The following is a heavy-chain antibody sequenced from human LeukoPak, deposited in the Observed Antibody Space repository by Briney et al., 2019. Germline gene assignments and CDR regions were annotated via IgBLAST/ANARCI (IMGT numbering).Heavy chain of an antibody. D-gene: IGHD2/OR15-2a*01. V-gene: IGHV4-38-2*02. J-gene: IGHJ6*03. Sequence: SETLSLTCTASGYSISSGYYGGWIRQPPGKGLEWIGRIYHSGSTYYNPSLKSRVTISVDTSKNQSSLKLSSVTAADTAVYYCAKYYDYYYYYMDVWGKGTTVTVSS. CDR2: IYHSGST. CDR1: GYSISSGYY. CDR3: AKYYDYYYYYMDV.